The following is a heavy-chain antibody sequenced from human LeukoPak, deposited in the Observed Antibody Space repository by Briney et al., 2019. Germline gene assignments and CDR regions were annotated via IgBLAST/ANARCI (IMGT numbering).Heavy chain of an antibody. V-gene: IGHV1-46*01. CDR1: GYTFTSYY. J-gene: IGHJ5*02. CDR2: INPSGGST. CDR3: ARTRAPVYGSGSYFVH. Sequence: ASVKVSCKASGYTFTSYYMHWVRQAPGQGLEWMGIINPSGGSTSYAQKLQGRVTMTTDTSTSTAYMELRSLRSDDTAVYYCARTRAPVYGSGSYFVHWGQGTLVTVSS. D-gene: IGHD3-10*01.